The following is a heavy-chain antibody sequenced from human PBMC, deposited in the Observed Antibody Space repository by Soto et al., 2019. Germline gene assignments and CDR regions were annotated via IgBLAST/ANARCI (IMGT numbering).Heavy chain of an antibody. CDR3: ARGSYDYGDPLFDY. D-gene: IGHD4-17*01. Sequence: SETLSLTCTVSGGSISSYYWSWIRQPPGKGLEWIGYIYYSGSTNYNPSLKSRVTISVDTSKNQFSLKLSSVTAADTAVYYCARGSYDYGDPLFDYWGQGTLVTVSS. V-gene: IGHV4-59*01. CDR1: GGSISSYY. CDR2: IYYSGST. J-gene: IGHJ4*02.